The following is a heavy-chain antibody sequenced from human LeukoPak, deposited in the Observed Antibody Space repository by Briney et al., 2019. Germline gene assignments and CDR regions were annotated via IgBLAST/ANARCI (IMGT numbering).Heavy chain of an antibody. J-gene: IGHJ4*02. D-gene: IGHD5-18*01. CDR3: AKDRGYSYGYGGGVPFDY. V-gene: IGHV3-23*01. CDR1: TFTFGDYP. CDR2: ISGSGGST. Sequence: PGGSLRLSCTSATFTFGDYPLSWVRQAPGKGLEWVSAISGSGGSTYYADSVKGRFTISRDNSKNTLYLQMNSLRAEDTAVYYCAKDRGYSYGYGGGVPFDYWGQGTLVTVSS.